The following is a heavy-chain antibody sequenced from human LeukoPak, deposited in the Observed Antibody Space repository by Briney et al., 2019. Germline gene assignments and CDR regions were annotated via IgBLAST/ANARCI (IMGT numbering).Heavy chain of an antibody. Sequence: GGSLRLSCAASGFTFSSYWMSWVRQAPGKGLEWVANIKQDGSEKYYVDSVKDRFTISRDNAKNSLYLQMNSLRAEDTAVYYCARSRRGYNWNYGDYWGQGTLVTVSS. V-gene: IGHV3-7*01. D-gene: IGHD1-20*01. CDR1: GFTFSSYW. CDR2: IKQDGSEK. J-gene: IGHJ4*02. CDR3: ARSRRGYNWNYGDY.